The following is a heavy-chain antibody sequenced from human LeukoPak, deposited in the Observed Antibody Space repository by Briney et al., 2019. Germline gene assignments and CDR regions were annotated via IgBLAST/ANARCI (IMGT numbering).Heavy chain of an antibody. Sequence: PSETLSLTCTVSGGSISSYYWSWIRQPPGKGLEWIGYIYYSGSTNYNPSLKSRVTISIDTSKNQISLKLNSVTAADTAVYYCARFYYYDSSGYYPRYFDHWGPGTLVTVSS. CDR2: IYYSGST. CDR3: ARFYYYDSSGYYPRYFDH. CDR1: GGSISSYY. J-gene: IGHJ4*02. V-gene: IGHV4-59*12. D-gene: IGHD3-22*01.